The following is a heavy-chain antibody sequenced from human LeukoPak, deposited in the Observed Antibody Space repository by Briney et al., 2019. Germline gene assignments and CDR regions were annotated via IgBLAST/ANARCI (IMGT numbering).Heavy chain of an antibody. Sequence: GESLKIPFQGSGYTFTDYWIGWVRQVPGKGLEWMGSINPGDSETKYSPSFQGQVTISADKSISTAYLQWSSLKASDTAMYYCARPGYRSRYFDYWGHGALVTVSS. D-gene: IGHD6-19*01. CDR2: INPGDSET. J-gene: IGHJ4*01. CDR3: ARPGYRSRYFDY. CDR1: GYTFTDYW. V-gene: IGHV5-51*01.